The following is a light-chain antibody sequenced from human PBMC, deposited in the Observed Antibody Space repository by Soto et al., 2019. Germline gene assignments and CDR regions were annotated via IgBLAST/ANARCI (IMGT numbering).Light chain of an antibody. CDR2: GAS. V-gene: IGKV3-20*01. CDR1: QSVSSSY. CDR3: QPYGSSPPT. Sequence: EIVLTQSPGTLSLSPGERATLSCRASQSVSSSYLAWYQQKPGQAPTLLIYGASSRATAIPDRFSGSGTGTDFTHTISRLEPADFAVYYCQPYGSSPPTFGGGTKVEIK. J-gene: IGKJ4*01.